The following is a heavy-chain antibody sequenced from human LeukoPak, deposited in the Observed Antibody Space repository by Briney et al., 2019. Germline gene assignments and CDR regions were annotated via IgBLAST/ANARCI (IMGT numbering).Heavy chain of an antibody. V-gene: IGHV4-59*08. CDR1: GGSISSYY. J-gene: IGHJ4*02. Sequence: SETLSLTCTVSGGSISSYYWSWIRQHPGKGLEWIGYIYYSGSTYYNPSLKSRVTISVDTSKNQFSLKLSSVTAADTAVYYCARHTTVVTPLDYWGQGTLVTVSS. CDR2: IYYSGST. D-gene: IGHD4-23*01. CDR3: ARHTTVVTPLDY.